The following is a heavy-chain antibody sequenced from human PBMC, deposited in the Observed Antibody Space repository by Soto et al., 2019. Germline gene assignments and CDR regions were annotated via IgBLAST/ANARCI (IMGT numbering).Heavy chain of an antibody. CDR1: GYTFTSYY. V-gene: IGHV1-46*03. D-gene: IGHD3-10*01. CDR3: ASRAGSGSYLDY. J-gene: IGHJ4*02. CDR2: INPSGGST. Sequence: QVQLVQSGAEVKKPGASVKVSCKASGYTFTSYYMHWVRQAPGQGLEWMGIINPSGGSTSYAQKXXGXLTMTRDTSTSTVYMELSSLRSEDTAVYYCASRAGSGSYLDYWGQGTLVTVSS.